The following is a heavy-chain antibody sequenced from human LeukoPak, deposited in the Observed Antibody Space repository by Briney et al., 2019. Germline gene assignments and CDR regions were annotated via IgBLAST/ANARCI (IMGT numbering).Heavy chain of an antibody. V-gene: IGHV3-30*02. Sequence: PGGSLRLSCAASGFTFSSYGMHWVRQAPGKGLEWVAFIRYDGSNKYYADSVKGRFTISRDNSKNTLYLQMNSLRGEDTAVYYCARDHGERPAYWGQGTLVTVAS. CDR2: IRYDGSNK. CDR3: ARDHGERPAY. J-gene: IGHJ4*02. D-gene: IGHD4-17*01. CDR1: GFTFSSYG.